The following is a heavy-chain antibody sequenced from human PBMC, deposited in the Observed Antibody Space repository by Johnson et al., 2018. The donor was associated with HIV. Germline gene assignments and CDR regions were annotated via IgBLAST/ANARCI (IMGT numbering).Heavy chain of an antibody. CDR2: IYSGGST. Sequence: QVQLVESGGGVVQPGRSLRLSCAASGFTFSSYAMHWVRQAPGKGLEWVSVIYSGGSTYYADSVKGRFTIPRDNSKNKLYLQRNSLRAEDTAVYYCARVATHAFDIWGQGTMVTVSS. J-gene: IGHJ3*02. CDR1: GFTFSSYA. V-gene: IGHV3-NL1*01. CDR3: ARVATHAFDI. D-gene: IGHD1-26*01.